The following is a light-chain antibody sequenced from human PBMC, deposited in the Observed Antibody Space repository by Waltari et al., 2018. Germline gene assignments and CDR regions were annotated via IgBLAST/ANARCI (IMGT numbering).Light chain of an antibody. Sequence: DIQMTQSPYTMSASLGDSVTLTCRASRSISTWLAWYQQKLGKAPKLLIYKASTLEGGVPSRFSGSGSETEFTLTITSLQPDDFATYYCQQYYTYPYTFGQGTKLEIK. CDR2: KAS. CDR1: RSISTW. CDR3: QQYYTYPYT. V-gene: IGKV1-5*03. J-gene: IGKJ2*01.